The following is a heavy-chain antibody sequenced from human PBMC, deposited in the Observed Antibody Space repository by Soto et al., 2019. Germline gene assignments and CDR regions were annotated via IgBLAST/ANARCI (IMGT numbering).Heavy chain of an antibody. Sequence: SETLSLTCTVSGGSIRSYYWSWIRQPPGKGLEWIGYIYYSGNTNYNPSLKSRVTISVDTSKNQFSLKLRSVTAADTAVYYCARARQYYDSEFDPWGQGTLVTVSS. V-gene: IGHV4-59*01. J-gene: IGHJ5*02. CDR2: IYYSGNT. CDR1: GGSIRSYY. CDR3: ARARQYYDSEFDP. D-gene: IGHD3-22*01.